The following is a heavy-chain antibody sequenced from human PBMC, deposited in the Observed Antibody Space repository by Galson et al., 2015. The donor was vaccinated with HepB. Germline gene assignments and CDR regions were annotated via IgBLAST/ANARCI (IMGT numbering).Heavy chain of an antibody. CDR3: ARQTTLWFGELSVPAYFDL. Sequence: ETLSLTCSVSGGSISSDYWSWVRQPPGKGLGWIGSVYYSGNTNYNPSLKSRVTISVDTSKKQFSLRLTSVTAADTAVYYCARQTTLWFGELSVPAYFDLWGRGTLVTVSA. V-gene: IGHV4-59*08. J-gene: IGHJ2*01. D-gene: IGHD3-10*01. CDR1: GGSISSDY. CDR2: VYYSGNT.